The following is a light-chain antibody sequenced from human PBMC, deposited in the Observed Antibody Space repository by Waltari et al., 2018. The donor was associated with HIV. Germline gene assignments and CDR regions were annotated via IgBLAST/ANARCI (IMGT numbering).Light chain of an antibody. CDR3: NSYAGSNNWV. J-gene: IGLJ3*02. CDR1: SRYVGGSKY. V-gene: IGLV2-8*01. CDR2: EVN. Sequence: QSALTQPPSASGSPGQSVTISCPGTSRYVGGSKYVSWYQQHPGKAPKLMIYEVNKRPSGVPDRFSGSKSANTASLTVSGLQADDEADYYCNSYAGSNNWVFGGGTKLTVL.